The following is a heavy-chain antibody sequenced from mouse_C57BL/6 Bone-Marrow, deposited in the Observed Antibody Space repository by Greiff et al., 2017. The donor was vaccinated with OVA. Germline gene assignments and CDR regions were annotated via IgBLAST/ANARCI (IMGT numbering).Heavy chain of an antibody. Sequence: QVQLQQPGAELVKPGASVKLSCKASGYTFTSYCMHWVKQRPGQGLEWIGNIYPRNGSTNYNEKFKGKATLTADKSSSTAYMQLSSLTSEDSGVDYCARGWLLAYWGGGTGVTVSA. V-gene: IGHV1-53*01. J-gene: IGHJ3*01. CDR3: ARGWLLAY. CDR2: IYPRNGST. CDR1: GYTFTSYC. D-gene: IGHD1-1*02.